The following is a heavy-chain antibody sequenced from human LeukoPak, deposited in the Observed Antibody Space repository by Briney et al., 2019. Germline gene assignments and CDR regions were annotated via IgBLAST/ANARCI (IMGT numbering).Heavy chain of an antibody. CDR2: ISGSGNNT. J-gene: IGHJ4*02. CDR1: GFTFSSYA. Sequence: GESLRLSCAASGFTFSSYALGWVRQAPWKGLEWVSAISGSGNNTYYADSVKGRFTISRDNSKNTLYLQMNSLRAEDTAVYSCAKGLRGFDSWGQGTQVTVSS. CDR3: AKGLRGFDS. V-gene: IGHV3-23*01. D-gene: IGHD3-16*01.